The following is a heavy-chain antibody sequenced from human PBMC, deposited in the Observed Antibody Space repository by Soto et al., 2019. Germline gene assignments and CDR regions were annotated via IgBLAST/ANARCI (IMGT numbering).Heavy chain of an antibody. Sequence: PGGSLRLSCAASGFTFSSYGMHWVRQAPGKGLEWVAVIWYDGSNKYYADSVKGRFTISRDNSKNTLYLQMNSLRAEDTAVYYCAREIDPATNGDYASFDYWGQGTLVTVSS. CDR1: GFTFSSYG. D-gene: IGHD4-17*01. CDR3: AREIDPATNGDYASFDY. V-gene: IGHV3-33*01. J-gene: IGHJ4*02. CDR2: IWYDGSNK.